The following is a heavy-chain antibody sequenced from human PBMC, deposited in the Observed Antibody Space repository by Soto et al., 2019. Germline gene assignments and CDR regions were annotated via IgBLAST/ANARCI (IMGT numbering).Heavy chain of an antibody. CDR1: GGTFSSYA. Sequence: SVKVSCKASGGTFSSYAISWVRQAPGQGLEWMGGIIPIFGTANYAQKFQGRVTITADESTSTAYMELSSLRSEDTAVYYCARKLSVGQYYFDSWGQGTLVTVSS. V-gene: IGHV1-69*13. CDR3: ARKLSVGQYYFDS. CDR2: IIPIFGTA. J-gene: IGHJ4*02. D-gene: IGHD1-26*01.